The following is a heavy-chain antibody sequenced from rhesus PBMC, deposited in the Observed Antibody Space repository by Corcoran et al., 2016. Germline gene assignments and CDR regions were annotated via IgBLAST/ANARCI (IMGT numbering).Heavy chain of an antibody. J-gene: IGHJ4*01. Sequence: QVQLQESGPGVVKPSETLSLTCAVSGGSISDSYRWSWIRQPPGKGLEWIGYIYGSSTSTNYNPSLKSRVTISKDTSKNQFSWKLSSVTAADTAVYYCAREGRIYSLFDYWGQGVLVTVSS. CDR1: GGSISDSYR. D-gene: IGHD2-27*01. CDR2: IYGSSTST. CDR3: AREGRIYSLFDY. V-gene: IGHV4S10*01.